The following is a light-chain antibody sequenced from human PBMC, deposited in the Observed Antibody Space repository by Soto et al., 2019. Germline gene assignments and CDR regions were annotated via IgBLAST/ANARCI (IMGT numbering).Light chain of an antibody. CDR2: AAY. J-gene: IGKJ1*01. CDR1: QSISSY. CDR3: QQSYSTWT. Sequence: DIQMTQSPSSLSASVGDRVPITCRASQSISSYLNWYQQKPGKAPKLMIYAAYSLQSGVPSRFSGSGSGTDFTLTISSLQPEDFATYYCQQSYSTWTFGQGTKVEIK. V-gene: IGKV1-39*01.